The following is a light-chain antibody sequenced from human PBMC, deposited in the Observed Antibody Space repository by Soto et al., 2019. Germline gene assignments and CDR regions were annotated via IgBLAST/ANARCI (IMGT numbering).Light chain of an antibody. CDR2: KAS. V-gene: IGKV1-5*03. CDR3: QQYNSYWT. Sequence: DIQMTQSPSTLSASVGDRVTISCRASQSVNSWLAWYQQKPGKAPKLLIYKASSLESGVPSRFSGSGSGTEFTLTISCLQPDDIATYHCQQYNSYWTFGQGTKVDIK. J-gene: IGKJ1*01. CDR1: QSVNSW.